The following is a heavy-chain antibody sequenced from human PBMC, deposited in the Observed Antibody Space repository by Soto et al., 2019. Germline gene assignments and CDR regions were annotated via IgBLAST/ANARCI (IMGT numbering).Heavy chain of an antibody. V-gene: IGHV3-74*01. J-gene: IGHJ4*02. CDR3: ARARGGAAADY. Sequence: EVQLVESGGGLVQPGGSLRLSCAASGFTFGSYWMHWVRQAPGKGLVWVSRIDGDGSSTIYADSVKGRFTISRDNAKSTLYLQMNSLRAEDTAVYYCARARGGAAADYWGQGTLVTVSS. CDR1: GFTFGSYW. CDR2: IDGDGSST. D-gene: IGHD3-16*01.